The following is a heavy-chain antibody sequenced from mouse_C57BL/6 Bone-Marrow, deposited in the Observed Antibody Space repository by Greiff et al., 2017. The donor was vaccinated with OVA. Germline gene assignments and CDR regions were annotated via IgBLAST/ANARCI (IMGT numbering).Heavy chain of an antibody. Sequence: EVQLQQSGAELVRPGSSVKMSCKTSGYTFTSYGINWVKQRPGQGLEWIGYIYIGNGYTEYNEKFKGKATLTSDTSSSTAYMQLSSLTSEGSAISVCAQSLGVEGYFEVWGTGTTVTVSS. J-gene: IGHJ1*03. D-gene: IGHD4-1*01. CDR3: AQSLGVEGYFEV. V-gene: IGHV1-58*01. CDR2: IYIGNGYT. CDR1: GYTFTSYG.